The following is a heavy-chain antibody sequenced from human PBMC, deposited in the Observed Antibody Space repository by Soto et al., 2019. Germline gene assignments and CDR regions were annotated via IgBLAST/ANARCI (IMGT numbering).Heavy chain of an antibody. CDR1: GYTFTSYY. CDR2: INPSGGST. CDR3: ARGNVVVPAARTGAFDI. D-gene: IGHD2-2*01. Sequence: EASVKVSCKASGYTFTSYYMHWVRQAPGQGLEWMGIINPSGGSTSYAQKFQGRVTMTRDTSTSTVYMELSSLRSEDTAVYYCARGNVVVPAARTGAFDIWGQGTMVT. J-gene: IGHJ3*02. V-gene: IGHV1-46*03.